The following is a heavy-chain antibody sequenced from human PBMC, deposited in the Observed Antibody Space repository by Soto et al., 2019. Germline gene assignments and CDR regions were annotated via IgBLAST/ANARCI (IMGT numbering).Heavy chain of an antibody. Sequence: QVQLVQSGAEVKKPGSSVKVSCKASGGTFSSNAINWVRQAPGQGLEWMGGIIPIFGTANYAQKFQDRVTITADKSTSTCYMELSSLRSEDTAVYYCASRSPYCSGGTCYFEHWGQGTLVTVSS. J-gene: IGHJ4*02. D-gene: IGHD2-15*01. CDR2: IIPIFGTA. CDR1: GGTFSSNA. V-gene: IGHV1-69*06. CDR3: ASRSPYCSGGTCYFEH.